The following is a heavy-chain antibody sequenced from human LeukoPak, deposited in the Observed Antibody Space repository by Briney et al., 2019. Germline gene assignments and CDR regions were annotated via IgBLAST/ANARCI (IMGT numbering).Heavy chain of an antibody. CDR3: AGDPGSFYSNPHFDF. D-gene: IGHD1-26*01. CDR2: IIPIFGTA. Sequence: ASVKVSCKASGYTFTSYAMNWVRQAPGQGLEWMGGIIPIFGTANYAQKFQGRVTITADESTSTAYMELSSLRSEDTAVYYCAGDPGSFYSNPHFDFWGQGTLVTVSS. V-gene: IGHV1-69*13. J-gene: IGHJ4*02. CDR1: GYTFTSYA.